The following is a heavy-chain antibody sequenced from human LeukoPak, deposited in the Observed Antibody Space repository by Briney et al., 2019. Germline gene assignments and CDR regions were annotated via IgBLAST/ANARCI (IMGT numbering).Heavy chain of an antibody. D-gene: IGHD6-13*01. CDR3: ARTIAQYTNSWLYYYYGMDV. V-gene: IGHV3-23*01. CDR1: GFTLNSDA. J-gene: IGHJ6*02. CDR2: ASSNGGDT. Sequence: AGSLSLSCTVSGFTLNSDAMGWVRPAPGKGMEWVSSASSNGGDTFHADSVKGRFTVSRDNSKSTLYLQMNTLRAEDTAVFYCARTIAQYTNSWLYYYYGMDVWGQGTTVTVSS.